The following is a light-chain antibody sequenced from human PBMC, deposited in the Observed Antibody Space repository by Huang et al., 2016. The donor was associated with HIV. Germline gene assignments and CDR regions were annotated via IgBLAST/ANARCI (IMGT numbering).Light chain of an antibody. CDR3: QQFGSSPPYS. CDR1: QRVNKNY. J-gene: IGKJ2*03. Sequence: EILLTQSPDTLSLSPGERATLSCRASQRVNKNYLAWYQQKPGQAPRLLIYRASTRATGSPDRVSGSGSGTDFTLTISRLEPDDFAVYYCQQFGSSPPYSFGQGTKLEIK. V-gene: IGKV3-20*01. CDR2: RAS.